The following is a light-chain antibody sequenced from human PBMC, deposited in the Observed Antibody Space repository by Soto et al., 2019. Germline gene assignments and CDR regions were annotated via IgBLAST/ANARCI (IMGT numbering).Light chain of an antibody. CDR3: CSYTSSTIYV. Sequence: QSALTQPASVSGSPGQSITISCTGTSSDAGGYKFVSWYQQHPGKAPKLMTYDVSNRPSGVSNRFSGSKSDNTASLTISGLQAEDEADYYCCSYTSSTIYVFGTGTKVTIL. CDR1: SSDAGGYKF. J-gene: IGLJ1*01. CDR2: DVS. V-gene: IGLV2-14*01.